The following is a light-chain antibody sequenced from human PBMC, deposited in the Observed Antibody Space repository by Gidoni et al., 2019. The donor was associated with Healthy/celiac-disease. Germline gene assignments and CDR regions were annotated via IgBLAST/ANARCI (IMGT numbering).Light chain of an antibody. CDR3: QQYGSSPLYT. J-gene: IGKJ2*01. V-gene: IGKV3-20*01. CDR2: GAS. CDR1: QSVSSSY. Sequence: EIVLTQSPGTLSMSPGERATLSCRASQSVSSSYLAWYQQKPGQAPRRLIYGASSSATGIPDRFSGSGSGTDFTLPISRLEPEDFAVYYCQQYGSSPLYTFGQGTKLEIK.